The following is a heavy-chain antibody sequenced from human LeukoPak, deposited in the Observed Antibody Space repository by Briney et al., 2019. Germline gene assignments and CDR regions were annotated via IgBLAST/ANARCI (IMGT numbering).Heavy chain of an antibody. D-gene: IGHD5-12*01. V-gene: IGHV3-7*04. CDR2: INGAGSEQ. CDR1: GFTFSTFY. Sequence: GGSLRLSCAASGFTFSTFYMSWVRQAPGRGLEWVANINGAGSEQYYGDSVKGRFTISRDNAKNSLYLQMNSLRADDTAVYYCAKEGTITAYNFDSWGQGTLVTVSS. J-gene: IGHJ4*02. CDR3: AKEGTITAYNFDS.